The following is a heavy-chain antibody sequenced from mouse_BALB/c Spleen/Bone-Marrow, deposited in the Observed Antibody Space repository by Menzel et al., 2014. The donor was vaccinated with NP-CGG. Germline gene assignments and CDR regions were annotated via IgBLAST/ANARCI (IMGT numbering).Heavy chain of an antibody. V-gene: IGHV5-9-2*01. CDR1: GFTFNNYG. Sequence: EVQVVESGGGLVKPGGSLKLSCAASGFTFNNYGMSWVRQTPEKRLEWVATISGGGGYTFYPDSVKGRFTIPRDNAKNDLYLQLSSLRSEDTALYYCARHAYYDQTEVSFVYWGQGTLVTVSA. CDR2: ISGGGGYT. J-gene: IGHJ3*01. CDR3: ARHAYYDQTEVSFVY. D-gene: IGHD2-4*01.